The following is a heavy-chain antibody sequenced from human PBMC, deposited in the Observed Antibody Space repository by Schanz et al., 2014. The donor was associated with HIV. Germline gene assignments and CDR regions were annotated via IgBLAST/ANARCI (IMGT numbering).Heavy chain of an antibody. CDR1: GFPFSSYA. D-gene: IGHD6-19*01. CDR3: ARGSWYSSGWVDDQYYYDVDV. V-gene: IGHV3-21*06. Sequence: EVQLVESGEGLVKPGGSLRLSCTGSGFPFSSYAINWVLQAPGNGLEWLSSISSSGGYIYYADSVKGRFTISRDNSKNSVFLQMDRLRAEDTAVYYCARGSWYSSGWVDDQYYYDVDVWGQGTTVTVSS. CDR2: ISSSGGYI. J-gene: IGHJ6*02.